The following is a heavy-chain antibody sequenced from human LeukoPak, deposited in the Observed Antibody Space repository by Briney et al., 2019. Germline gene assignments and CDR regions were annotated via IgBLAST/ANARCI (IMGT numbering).Heavy chain of an antibody. CDR1: GFIFSDFS. D-gene: IGHD2-2*01. Sequence: GGSLRLSCTVSGFIFSDFSMSWVRQAPGKGLEWVAKMSEDGNEIFYVDSVKGRFTISRDNTKKSLYLQLNSLRPEDSAVYYCARPRGCGSARCNNFDYWGQGTLVTVSS. CDR2: MSEDGNEI. CDR3: ARPRGCGSARCNNFDY. J-gene: IGHJ4*02. V-gene: IGHV3-7*01.